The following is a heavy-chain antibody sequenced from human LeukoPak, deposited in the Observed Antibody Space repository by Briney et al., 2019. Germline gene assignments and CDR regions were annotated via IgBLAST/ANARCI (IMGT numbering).Heavy chain of an antibody. V-gene: IGHV3-48*02. CDR3: ARRRKFGEFDY. CDR1: GFTFSSYS. J-gene: IGHJ4*02. Sequence: GGSLRLSCAASGFTFSSYSMTWVRQAPGKGLEWVSYISSSSTIYYADSVKGRFTISRDNAKNSLYLQMNSLRDEDTAVYYCARRRKFGEFDYWGQGTLVTVSS. D-gene: IGHD3-10*01. CDR2: ISSSSTI.